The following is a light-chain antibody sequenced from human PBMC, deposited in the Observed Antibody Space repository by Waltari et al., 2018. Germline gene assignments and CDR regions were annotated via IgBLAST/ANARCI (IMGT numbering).Light chain of an antibody. CDR1: SSNIGSNT. J-gene: IGLJ2*01. Sequence: ASGTPGQRVTISCSGSSSNIGSNTVNWYQQLPGTAPKLLIYSNNQRPSGVPDRFSGSKSGTSASLAISGLQSEDEADYYCAAWDDSLNGLVFGGGTKLTVL. CDR3: AAWDDSLNGLV. CDR2: SNN. V-gene: IGLV1-44*01.